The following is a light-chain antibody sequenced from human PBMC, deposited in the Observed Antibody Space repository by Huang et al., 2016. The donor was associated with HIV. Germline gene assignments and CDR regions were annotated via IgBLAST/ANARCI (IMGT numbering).Light chain of an antibody. V-gene: IGKV4-1*01. CDR2: WAS. CDR3: QQYFSSPPT. J-gene: IGKJ4*01. Sequence: DIEMTQSPDSLAVYLGERATIKCKSSQNVLYRSRNKTYLDWYQQKPGLKPKLLLYWASFQDARTPDQFSGSGSRTDFTLTISSVQAEDVAVYYCQQYFSSPPTFGGGTRVEI. CDR1: QNVLYRSRNKTY.